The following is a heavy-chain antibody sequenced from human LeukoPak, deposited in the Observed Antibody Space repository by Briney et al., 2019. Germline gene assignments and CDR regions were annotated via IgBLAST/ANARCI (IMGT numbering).Heavy chain of an antibody. D-gene: IGHD7-27*01. CDR3: ARDGATGVLDH. J-gene: IGHJ4*02. V-gene: IGHV4-31*03. CDR2: IYYSGST. CDR1: GGSIRSAGYS. Sequence: SETLSLTCTVSGGSIRSAGYSWYWVRQFPGKGLEWIGYIYYSGSTAYNPSLKSRITISLDTSKNQFSLNLTSVTAADTAVYFCARDGATGVLDHWGQGTLVTVSS.